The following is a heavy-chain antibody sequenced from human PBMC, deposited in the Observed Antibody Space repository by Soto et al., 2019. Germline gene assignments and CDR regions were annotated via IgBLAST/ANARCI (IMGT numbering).Heavy chain of an antibody. CDR3: ARGGLLWFGERDYYMDV. CDR2: MNPNSGNT. D-gene: IGHD3-10*01. V-gene: IGHV1-8*01. Sequence: QVQLVQSGAEVKKPGASVKVSCKASGYTFTSYDINWVRQATGQGLEWMGWMNPNSGNTGYAQKFQGRATMTRNTSISTAYMERSSLRSEDTAVYYCARGGLLWFGERDYYMDVWGKGTTVTVSS. CDR1: GYTFTSYD. J-gene: IGHJ6*03.